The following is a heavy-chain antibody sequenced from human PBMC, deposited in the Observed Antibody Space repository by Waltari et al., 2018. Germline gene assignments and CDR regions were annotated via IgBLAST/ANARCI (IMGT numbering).Heavy chain of an antibody. CDR1: GFTVSSNY. CDR3: AYLGGVYASGWYDY. CDR2: IDSGGST. J-gene: IGHJ4*02. Sequence: EVQLVESGGGLIQPGGSLRLSCAASGFTVSSNYMSWVRQAPGKGVGWLSVIDSGGSTYYVDSGKCRFTISRENAKNTLYLQMNILRAEDTAVYYCAYLGGVYASGWYDYWGQGTLVTVSS. V-gene: IGHV3-53*01. D-gene: IGHD6-19*01.